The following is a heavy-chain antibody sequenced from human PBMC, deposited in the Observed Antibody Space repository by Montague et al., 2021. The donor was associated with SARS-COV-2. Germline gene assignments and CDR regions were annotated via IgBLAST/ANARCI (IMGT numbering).Heavy chain of an antibody. CDR3: AGALLPPRTAIKANAFGLDV. D-gene: IGHD2-21*02. V-gene: IGHV4-59*01. CDR1: GSFISSSY. CDR2: IYHSGNT. J-gene: IGHJ6*02. Sequence: SETLSLTCTVPGSFISSSYWSWIWHPPGKGLEWIGFIYHSGNTNYNSSPKSRVTISIDTSMNQIHLSLSSMTAADTAVYFCAGALLPPRTAIKANAFGLDVWGQGTTVVVSS.